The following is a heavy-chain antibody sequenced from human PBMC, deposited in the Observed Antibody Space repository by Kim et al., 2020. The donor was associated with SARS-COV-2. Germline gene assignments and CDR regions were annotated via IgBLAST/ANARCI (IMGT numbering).Heavy chain of an antibody. CDR2: IYHSGST. CDR3: ARVSRRGVRGPSLNAFDI. V-gene: IGHV4-38-2*02. CDR1: GYSISSGYY. D-gene: IGHD3-10*01. Sequence: SETLSLTCTVSGYSISSGYYWGWIRQPPGKGLEWIGSIYHSGSTYYNPSLKSRVTISVDTSKNQFSLKLSSVTAADTAVYYCARVSRRGVRGPSLNAFDIWGQGTMVTVSS. J-gene: IGHJ3*02.